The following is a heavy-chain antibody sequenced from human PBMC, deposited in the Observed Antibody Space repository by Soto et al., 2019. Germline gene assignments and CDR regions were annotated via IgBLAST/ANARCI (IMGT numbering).Heavy chain of an antibody. CDR1: GFTFSSYW. CDR3: ARLSGYSSGWYQYFQH. J-gene: IGHJ1*01. D-gene: IGHD6-19*01. Sequence: GGSLRLSCAASGFTFSSYWMSWVRQAPGKGLEWVANIKQDGSEKCYVDSVKGRFTISRDNAKNSLYLQMNSLRAEDTAVYYCARLSGYSSGWYQYFQHWGQGTLVTVSS. CDR2: IKQDGSEK. V-gene: IGHV3-7*03.